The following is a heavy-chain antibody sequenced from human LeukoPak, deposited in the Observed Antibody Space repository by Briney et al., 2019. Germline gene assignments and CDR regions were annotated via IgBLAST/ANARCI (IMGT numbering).Heavy chain of an antibody. J-gene: IGHJ4*02. V-gene: IGHV4-59*08. CDR3: ARHIHYFDY. Sequence: SSETLSLTCTVSGGSIGSYYWSWIRQPPGKGLEWIGYIYYSGSTNYNPSLKSRVTISVDTSKNQFSLKLSSVTAADTAVYYCARHIHYFDYWGQGTLVTVSS. CDR2: IYYSGST. CDR1: GGSIGSYY.